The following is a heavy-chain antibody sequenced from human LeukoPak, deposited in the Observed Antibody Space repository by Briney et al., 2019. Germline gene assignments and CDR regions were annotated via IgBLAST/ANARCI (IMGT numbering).Heavy chain of an antibody. V-gene: IGHV1-69*01. CDR2: IIPIFGTA. D-gene: IGHD3-3*01. CDR3: ARARAVFGVVIMVY. Sequence: GASVKVSCKASGGTFSSYAISWVRQAPGQGLEWMGGIIPIFGTANYAQKFQGRVTITADESTSTAYMELSSLRSEDTAVYYCARARAVFGVVIMVYWGQGTLVTVSS. J-gene: IGHJ4*02. CDR1: GGTFSSYA.